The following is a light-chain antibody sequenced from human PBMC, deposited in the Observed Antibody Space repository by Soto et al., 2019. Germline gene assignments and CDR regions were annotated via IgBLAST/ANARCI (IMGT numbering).Light chain of an antibody. CDR3: LQYDNYPLT. CDR1: QGVGNE. CDR2: DAS. V-gene: IGKV1-6*01. J-gene: IGKJ4*01. Sequence: IQMTQSPSTLSAAVGDRVTITCRASQGVGNELGWYQQKPGKAPKLLIYDASRLESGVPSRFSGSGSGTKFTLAISNLQPDDFATYFCLQYDNYPLTFGGGTKVGI.